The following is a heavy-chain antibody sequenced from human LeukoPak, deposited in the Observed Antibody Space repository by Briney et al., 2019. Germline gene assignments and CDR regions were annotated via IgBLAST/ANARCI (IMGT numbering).Heavy chain of an antibody. CDR2: ISGSGGST. Sequence: PGGSLRLSCAASGFTFSSYAMSWVRQAPGKGLEWVSAISGSGGSTYYADSVKGRFTISRGNFKNTLYLQMNSLRAEDTALYYCAKDLAAAGTGEIDYWGQGTLVTVSS. V-gene: IGHV3-23*01. CDR1: GFTFSSYA. J-gene: IGHJ4*02. CDR3: AKDLAAAGTGEIDY. D-gene: IGHD6-13*01.